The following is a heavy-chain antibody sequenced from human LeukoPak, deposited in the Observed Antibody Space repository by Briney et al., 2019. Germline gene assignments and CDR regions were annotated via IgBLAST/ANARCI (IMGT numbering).Heavy chain of an antibody. CDR2: INHSGST. J-gene: IGHJ4*02. CDR1: GGSFSGYY. D-gene: IGHD6-6*01. V-gene: IGHV4-34*01. Sequence: SETLSLTCAVYGGSFSGYYWSWIRQPPGKGLEWIGEINHSGSTNYNPSLKSRVTISVDTSKNQFSLKLGSVTAADTAVYYCARPSIAARRGYFDYWGQGTLVTVSS. CDR3: ARPSIAARRGYFDY.